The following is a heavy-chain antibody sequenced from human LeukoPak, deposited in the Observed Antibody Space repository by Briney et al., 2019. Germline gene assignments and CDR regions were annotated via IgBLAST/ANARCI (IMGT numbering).Heavy chain of an antibody. CDR3: ARDGDFWSGYYRY. V-gene: IGHV4-30-2*01. J-gene: IGHJ4*02. Sequence: SETLSLTCTVSGGSISSGGYYWSWIRQPPGKGLEWIGYIYHSGSTYYNPSLKSRVTISVDRSKNQFSLKLSSVTAADTAVYYCARDGDFWSGYYRYWGQGTLVTVSS. CDR1: GGSISSGGYY. CDR2: IYHSGST. D-gene: IGHD3-3*01.